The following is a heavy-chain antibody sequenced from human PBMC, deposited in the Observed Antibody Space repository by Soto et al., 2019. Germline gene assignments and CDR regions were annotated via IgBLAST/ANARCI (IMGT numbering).Heavy chain of an antibody. Sequence: VQLVESGGGLVKPGGSLRLSCAASGFTFSSYSMNWVRQAPGKGLEWVSSISSSSSYIYYADSVKGRFTISRDNAKNSLYLQMNSLRAEDTAVYYCARGGDILTGYPNWFDPWGQGTLVTVSS. V-gene: IGHV3-21*01. J-gene: IGHJ5*02. D-gene: IGHD3-9*01. CDR3: ARGGDILTGYPNWFDP. CDR1: GFTFSSYS. CDR2: ISSSSSYI.